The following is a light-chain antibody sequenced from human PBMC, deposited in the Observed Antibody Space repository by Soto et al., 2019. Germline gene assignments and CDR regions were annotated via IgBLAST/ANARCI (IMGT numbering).Light chain of an antibody. V-gene: IGKV1-5*03. Sequence: DMQMTQSPSTLAASVGGRVTISCWARESIESWLAWHQKKPGRAPKLLISKASSLESGVPSRFSGSGFGTEFTLTISSLQPDDFATYYCQQYNSYRAFGQGTKVDI. CDR2: KAS. CDR1: ESIESW. J-gene: IGKJ1*01. CDR3: QQYNSYRA.